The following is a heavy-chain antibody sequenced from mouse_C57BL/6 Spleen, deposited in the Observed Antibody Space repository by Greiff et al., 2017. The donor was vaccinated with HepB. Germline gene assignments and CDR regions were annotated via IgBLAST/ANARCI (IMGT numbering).Heavy chain of an antibody. J-gene: IGHJ4*01. CDR3: ARSYDYCAMDY. CDR1: GYTFTSYT. CDR2: INPSSGYT. Sequence: QVQLQQSGAELARPGASVKMSCKASGYTFTSYTMHWVKQRPGQGLEWIGYINPSSGYTKYNQKFKDKATLTADKSSSTAYMQLSSLTSEDSAVCYGARSYDYCAMDYWGQGTTVTVSS. V-gene: IGHV1-4*01.